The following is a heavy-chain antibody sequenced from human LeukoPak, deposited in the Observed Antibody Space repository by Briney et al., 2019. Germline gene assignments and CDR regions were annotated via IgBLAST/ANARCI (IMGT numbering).Heavy chain of an antibody. CDR2: ISSSSSYI. J-gene: IGHJ3*02. Sequence: GGSLRLSCAASGFTFSSYSMNWVRQAPGKGLEWVSSISSSSSYIYYADTVKGRFTISRDNAKNSLYLQMNSLRAEDTAVYYCARASEEYGTGTGDAFDIWGQGTMVTVSS. V-gene: IGHV3-21*01. D-gene: IGHD1-1*01. CDR3: ARASEEYGTGTGDAFDI. CDR1: GFTFSSYS.